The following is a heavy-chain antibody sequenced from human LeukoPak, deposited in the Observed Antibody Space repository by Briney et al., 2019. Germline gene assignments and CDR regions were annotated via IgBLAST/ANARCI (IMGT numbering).Heavy chain of an antibody. CDR1: GYTLTELS. CDR3: ATDPPSSGYYTGFDY. V-gene: IGHV1-24*01. Sequence: ASVKVSCKVSGYTLTELSMHWVRQAPGKGIGWMGGFDPEDGETIYAQTFQGRVTMTEDTSTDTAYMELSSLRSEDTAVYYCATDPPSSGYYTGFDYWGQGTLVTVSS. J-gene: IGHJ4*02. CDR2: FDPEDGET. D-gene: IGHD3-22*01.